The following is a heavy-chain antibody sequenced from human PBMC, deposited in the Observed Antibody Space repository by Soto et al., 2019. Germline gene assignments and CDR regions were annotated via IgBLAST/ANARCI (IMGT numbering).Heavy chain of an antibody. D-gene: IGHD3-3*01. J-gene: IGHJ4*02. Sequence: QVTLKESGPVLVKPTETLTLTCTVSGFSLSNARMGVSWIRQPPGKALEWLAHIFSNDEKSYSTSLKSRLTISKDTAKSQVGLTMTNMDPVDTPTYYCARAYYDFWSGYRFDYWGQGTLVTVSS. V-gene: IGHV2-26*01. CDR2: IFSNDEK. CDR1: GFSLSNARMG. CDR3: ARAYYDFWSGYRFDY.